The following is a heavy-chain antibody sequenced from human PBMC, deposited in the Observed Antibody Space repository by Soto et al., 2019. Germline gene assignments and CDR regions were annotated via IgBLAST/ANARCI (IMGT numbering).Heavy chain of an antibody. J-gene: IGHJ4*02. CDR3: TAGLGDY. Sequence: EVQLVESGGGLVKPGASLRLSCAASGFTFSNAWMSWVRQAPGKGLEWVGRIESKTNGETIDYAAPVKGRFTISRDDSKNTLYMQVNSLKTDDTAVYYCTAGLGDYWGQGTLVTVSS. D-gene: IGHD1-1*01. V-gene: IGHV3-15*04. CDR2: IESKTNGETI. CDR1: GFTFSNAW.